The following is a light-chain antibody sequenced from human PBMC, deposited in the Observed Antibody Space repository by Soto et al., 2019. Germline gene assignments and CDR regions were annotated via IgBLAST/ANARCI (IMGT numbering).Light chain of an antibody. J-gene: IGKJ4*01. CDR3: QQSYSTLT. CDR1: QSSSSY. CDR2: AAS. Sequence: ESEMTQSPSSLSASVGDRVTITCRATQSSSSYLNWYQQKPGKAPMLLIYAASTLQSGVPYRLSGSGSGTGFTLTISSLQPVDFATYYCQQSYSTLTFGGGTKVEIK. V-gene: IGKV1-39*01.